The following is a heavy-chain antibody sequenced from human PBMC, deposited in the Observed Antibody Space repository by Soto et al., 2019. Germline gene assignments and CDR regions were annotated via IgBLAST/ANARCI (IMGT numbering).Heavy chain of an antibody. CDR1: GGSISSYY. CDR2: IYYSGST. V-gene: IGHV4-59*01. CDR3: ASGSLLRYYFDY. Sequence: PSETLSLTCTVSGGSISSYYWSWIRQPPGKGLEWIGYIYYSGSTNYNPSHKSRVTISVDTSKNQISMKLSSVTAADTAVYYCASGSLLRYYFDYWGQGTLVTVSS. D-gene: IGHD3-3*01. J-gene: IGHJ4*02.